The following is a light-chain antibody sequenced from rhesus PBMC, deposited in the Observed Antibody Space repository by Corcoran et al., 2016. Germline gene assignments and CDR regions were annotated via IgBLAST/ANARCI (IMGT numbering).Light chain of an antibody. CDR1: QGISNY. J-gene: IGKJ4*01. CDR2: YAS. Sequence: DIQMTQSPSSLSASVGDTVTITCRASQGISNYVAWYQQKPGKAPKPLIYYASNLESGVPSRFSGSGSGTDFTLAISSLQPEAFATYCCQQHNSYPPTFGGGPKVEVK. CDR3: QQHNSYPPT. V-gene: IGKV1S14*01.